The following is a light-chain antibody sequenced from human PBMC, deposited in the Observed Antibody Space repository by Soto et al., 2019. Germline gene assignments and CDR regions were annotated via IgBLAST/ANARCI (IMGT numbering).Light chain of an antibody. CDR1: QAIGVD. J-gene: IGKJ4*01. CDR2: AAS. Sequence: DIQVTQSPSSLSASLGDRVTITCRANQAIGVDLAWFQQQPGKVPKLLIYAASALQSGVPSGFSGSGSGTEFALTISSLQPEDIATYYCQEYNSAPLTFGGGTKVEI. CDR3: QEYNSAPLT. V-gene: IGKV1-27*01.